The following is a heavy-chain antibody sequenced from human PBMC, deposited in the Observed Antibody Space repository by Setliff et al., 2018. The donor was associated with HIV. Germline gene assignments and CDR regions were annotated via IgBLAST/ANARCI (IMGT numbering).Heavy chain of an antibody. Sequence: PGGSLRLSCEASGFIVEKSGMHWTRQSPGEGLEWVEVMYYDGVTTYYADSVKGRFTISRDGSKNMIFLQMNILRVDDTAVYYCARGRVLEWLLNHWGQGTRVTVSS. D-gene: IGHD3-3*01. J-gene: IGHJ4*02. CDR1: GFIVEKSG. CDR3: ARGRVLEWLLNH. CDR2: MYYDGVTT. V-gene: IGHV3-30*12.